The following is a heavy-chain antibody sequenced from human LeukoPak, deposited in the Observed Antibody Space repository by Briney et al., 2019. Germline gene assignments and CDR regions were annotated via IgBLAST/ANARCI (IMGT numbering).Heavy chain of an antibody. CDR3: ARVGYYDSSGYYHTEAFDY. CDR1: GGSISSHY. Sequence: SETLSLTCTVSGGSISSHYWSWIRQPPGKGLEWIGYIYYNGSTNYNPSLKSRVTISVDTSKNQFSLKLSSVTAADTAVYCCARVGYYDSSGYYHTEAFDYWGQGTLVTVSS. CDR2: IYYNGST. V-gene: IGHV4-59*11. J-gene: IGHJ4*02. D-gene: IGHD3-22*01.